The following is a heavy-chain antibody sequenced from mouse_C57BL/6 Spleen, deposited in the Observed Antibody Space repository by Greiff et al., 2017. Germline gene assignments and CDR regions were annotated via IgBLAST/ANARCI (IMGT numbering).Heavy chain of an antibody. CDR3: ERGVITTVVAYDYAMDY. CDR1: GYTFTSYW. J-gene: IGHJ4*01. D-gene: IGHD1-1*01. Sequence: QVQLQQSGAELAKPGASVKLSCKASGYTFTSYWMHWVKQRPGQGLEWIGYINPSSGYTKYNQKFKDKATLTADKSSSTAYMQLSSLTYEVSTVYYCERGVITTVVAYDYAMDYWGQGTSVTVSS. V-gene: IGHV1-7*01. CDR2: INPSSGYT.